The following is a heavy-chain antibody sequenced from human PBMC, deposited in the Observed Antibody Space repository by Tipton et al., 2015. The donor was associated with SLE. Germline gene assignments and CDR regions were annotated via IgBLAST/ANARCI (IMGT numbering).Heavy chain of an antibody. CDR2: IYHSGTT. J-gene: IGHJ6*02. CDR1: GGSISRHY. CDR3: ARDRRGNYYYFGLDV. Sequence: TLSLTCTVSGGSISRHYWSWFRQPPGKGPEWIGYIYHSGTTNYNPSLKSRVTISVDTSKNQFSLRLSSVTAADTAVYYCARDRRGNYYYFGLDVWGQGTTVTVSS. V-gene: IGHV4-59*11.